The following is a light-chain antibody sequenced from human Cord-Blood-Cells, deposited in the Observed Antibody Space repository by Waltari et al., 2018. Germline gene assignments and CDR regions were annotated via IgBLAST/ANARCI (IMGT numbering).Light chain of an antibody. J-gene: IGLJ2*01. CDR2: GKN. Sequence: SSELTHDPAVSVALGQTVRITCQGDSLRSYYSGWYQQKPGQAPVLVIYGKNNRPSGIPDRFSGSSSGNTASLTITGAQAEDEADYYCNSRDSSGNHLVFGGGTKLTVL. V-gene: IGLV3-19*01. CDR3: NSRDSSGNHLV. CDR1: SLRSYY.